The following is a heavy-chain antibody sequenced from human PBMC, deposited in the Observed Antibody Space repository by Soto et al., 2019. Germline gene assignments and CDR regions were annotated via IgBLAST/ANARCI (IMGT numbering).Heavy chain of an antibody. CDR2: IYNSGNT. V-gene: IGHV4-61*01. CDR3: ARVFGFGGMDV. D-gene: IGHD3-10*01. CDR1: GGSVSSGSYF. Sequence: PSETLSLTCTVSGGSVSSGSYFWSWIRQPPGKGLEWIGYIYNSGNTKYNPSLKSRVTISVDTSKNQFSLKLSSVTAADTAVYYCARVFGFGGMDVWGQGTTVTVSS. J-gene: IGHJ6*02.